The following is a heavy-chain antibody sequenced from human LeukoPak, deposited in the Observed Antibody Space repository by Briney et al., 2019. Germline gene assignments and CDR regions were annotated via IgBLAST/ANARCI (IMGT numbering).Heavy chain of an antibody. Sequence: SETLSLTCTVSGGSISSGSYYWSWIRQPAGKGLEWIGRIYASGSTNYNPSLKSRVTISVDTSKNQFSLKLSSVTAADTAVYFCARATIRYCSSTSCYEDYWGQGTLVTVPS. J-gene: IGHJ4*02. CDR3: ARATIRYCSSTSCYEDY. CDR2: IYASGST. CDR1: GGSISSGSYY. D-gene: IGHD2-2*01. V-gene: IGHV4-61*02.